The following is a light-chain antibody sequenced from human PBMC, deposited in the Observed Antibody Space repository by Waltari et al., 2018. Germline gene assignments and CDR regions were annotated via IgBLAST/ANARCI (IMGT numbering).Light chain of an antibody. CDR1: QRVSSY. Sequence: EIVLTQSPATLSVSPGERATLSCRASQRVSSYLAWYQQKPGQAPRLLIYDASNRATGIPARFSGSGSGTDFTLTISSLQPEDFATYYCQQTYSAPFTFGPGTKVNIK. CDR2: DAS. CDR3: QQTYSAPFT. J-gene: IGKJ3*01. V-gene: IGKV3-11*01.